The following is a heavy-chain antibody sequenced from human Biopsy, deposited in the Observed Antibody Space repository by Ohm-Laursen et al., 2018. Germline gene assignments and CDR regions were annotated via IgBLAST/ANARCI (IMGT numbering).Heavy chain of an antibody. Sequence: ASVKVSCKASGYSFTSYYMHWVRQAPGQGLEWMGMINPSGSTTSYPQIFQGRVTMTRDTSKSTVYMELSSLRSADTAVYFCARNTGWYGDLYYFDYWGQGTLVTVPS. V-gene: IGHV1-46*01. J-gene: IGHJ4*02. CDR2: INPSGSTT. CDR3: ARNTGWYGDLYYFDY. D-gene: IGHD6-19*01. CDR1: GYSFTSYY.